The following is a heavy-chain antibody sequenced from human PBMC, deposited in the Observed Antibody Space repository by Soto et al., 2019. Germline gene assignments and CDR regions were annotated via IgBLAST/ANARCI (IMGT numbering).Heavy chain of an antibody. CDR2: IYYSGST. CDR3: ARDDPSGINY. CDR1: GGSISSGGYY. V-gene: IGHV4-31*03. D-gene: IGHD3-10*01. Sequence: SETLSLTCTVSGGSISSGGYYWSWIRQHPGKGLEWIGYIYYSGSTYYNPSLKSRVTISVDTSKNQFSLKLSSVTAADTAVYYCARDDPSGINYWGQGTLVTVSS. J-gene: IGHJ4*02.